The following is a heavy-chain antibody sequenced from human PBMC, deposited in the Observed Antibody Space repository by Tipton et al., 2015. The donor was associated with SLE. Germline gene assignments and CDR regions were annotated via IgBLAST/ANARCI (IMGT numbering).Heavy chain of an antibody. V-gene: IGHV3-23*01. J-gene: IGHJ4*02. CDR2: ISGSGDST. CDR1: GFFFSNYA. CDR3: ARQDFWNDPFDY. D-gene: IGHD1-1*01. Sequence: SLRLSCAASGFFFSNYAMNWVRQAPGKGLEWVSTISGSGDSTYYADSVKGRFTISRDNSKSTLYLQMNRLRPDDTAVYYCARQDFWNDPFDYWGRGTLVTVSS.